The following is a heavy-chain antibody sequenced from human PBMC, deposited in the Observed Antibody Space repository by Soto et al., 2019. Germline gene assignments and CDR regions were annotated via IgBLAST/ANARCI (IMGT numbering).Heavy chain of an antibody. J-gene: IGHJ4*02. V-gene: IGHV3-30-3*01. CDR1: GFTFSSYA. CDR3: ASVPAAGEPFAY. Sequence: QVQLVESGGGVVQPGRSLRLSCAASGFTFSSYAMHWVRQAPGKGLEWVAVISYDGSNKYYADSVKGRFTISRDNSKNTWYLQRNSLRAEDTPVYYCASVPAAGEPFAYWGKGTLLTVSS. D-gene: IGHD6-13*01. CDR2: ISYDGSNK.